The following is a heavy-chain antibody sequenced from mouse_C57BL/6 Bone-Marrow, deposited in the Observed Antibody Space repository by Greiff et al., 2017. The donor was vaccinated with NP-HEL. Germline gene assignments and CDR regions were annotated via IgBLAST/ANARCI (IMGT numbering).Heavy chain of an antibody. J-gene: IGHJ1*03. CDR3: ARDNGDWYFDV. Sequence: EVQLVASGGGLVQSGRSLRLSCATSGFTFSDFYMEWVRQAPGKGLEWIAASRNKANDYTTEYSASVKGRFIVSRDTSQSILYLQMNALSAEDTAIYYCARDNGDWYFDVWGTGTTVTVSS. CDR1: GFTFSDFY. CDR2: SRNKANDYTT. V-gene: IGHV7-1*01.